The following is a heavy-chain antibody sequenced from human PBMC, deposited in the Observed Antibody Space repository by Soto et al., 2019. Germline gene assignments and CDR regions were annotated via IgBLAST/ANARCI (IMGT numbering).Heavy chain of an antibody. V-gene: IGHV3-30*18. J-gene: IGHJ6*02. CDR3: AKAAPDVYYYGMDV. Sequence: PGGSLRLSCGASGLTFSSYGMHWVRQAPGKGLEWVAVISYDGSNKYYADSAKGRFTISRDNSKNTLYLQMNSLRAEDTAVYYCAKAAPDVYYYGMDVWGQGTTLTAS. CDR2: ISYDGSNK. CDR1: GLTFSSYG.